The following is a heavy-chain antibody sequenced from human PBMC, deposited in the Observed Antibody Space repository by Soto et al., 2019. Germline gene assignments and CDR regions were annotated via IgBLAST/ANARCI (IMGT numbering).Heavy chain of an antibody. Sequence: PVESLKISCKGSGYSFTSYWIGWVRQMPGKGLEWMGIIYPGDSDTRYSPSFQGQVTISADKSISTAYLQWISLKASDTAMYYCARGRVRGYTGYDEENFDYWDQGSMVTASS. D-gene: IGHD5-12*01. CDR1: GYSFTSYW. V-gene: IGHV5-51*01. CDR3: ARGRVRGYTGYDEENFDY. CDR2: IYPGDSDT. J-gene: IGHJ4*02.